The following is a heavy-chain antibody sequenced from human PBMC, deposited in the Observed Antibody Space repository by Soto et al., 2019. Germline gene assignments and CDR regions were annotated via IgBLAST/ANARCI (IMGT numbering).Heavy chain of an antibody. CDR3: ARHVSPGFYDFWSGHIIDNWFDP. Sequence: SETLSLTCTVSGGSISSYYWSWIRQPPGKGLEWIGYIYYSGSTNYNPSLKSRVTISVDTSKNQFSLKLSSVTAADTAVYYCARHVSPGFYDFWSGHIIDNWFDPWGQGTLVTVSS. V-gene: IGHV4-59*08. CDR2: IYYSGST. D-gene: IGHD3-3*01. J-gene: IGHJ5*02. CDR1: GGSISSYY.